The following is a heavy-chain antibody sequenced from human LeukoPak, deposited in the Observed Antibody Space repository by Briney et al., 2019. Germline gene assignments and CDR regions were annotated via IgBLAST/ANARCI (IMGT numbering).Heavy chain of an antibody. CDR3: AKGDSSGYYTDNYFDY. CDR1: GFPFSGSG. V-gene: IGHV3-33*06. D-gene: IGHD3-22*01. Sequence: GGSLRLSCAASGFPFSGSGMHWVRQAPGKGLEWVAVIWYDGSHQYYADSVKGRFTISRDNSKNTLDLQMNSLRVEDTAVYFCAKGDSSGYYTDNYFDYWGQGTLVTVSS. CDR2: IWYDGSHQ. J-gene: IGHJ4*02.